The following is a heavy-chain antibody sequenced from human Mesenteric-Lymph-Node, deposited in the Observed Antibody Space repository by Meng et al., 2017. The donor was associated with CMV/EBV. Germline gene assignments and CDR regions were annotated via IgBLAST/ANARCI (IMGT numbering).Heavy chain of an antibody. CDR1: NIAA. CDR3: ARNVLLWFGELSDNWLDP. J-gene: IGHJ5*02. Sequence: NIAAWTWIRQSPSRGLEWLGRTYYRSKWYNDYAVSVKSRITINPDTSKNQFSLQLNSVTPEDTAVYYCARNVLLWFGELSDNWLDPWGQGTLVTVSS. V-gene: IGHV6-1*01. CDR2: TYYRSKWYN. D-gene: IGHD3-10*01.